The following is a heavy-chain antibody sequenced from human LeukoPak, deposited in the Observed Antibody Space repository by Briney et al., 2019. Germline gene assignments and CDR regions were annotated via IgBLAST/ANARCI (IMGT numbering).Heavy chain of an antibody. CDR1: GFDFSKSW. Sequence: GGSLRLSCAASGFDFSKSWVTWVRQAPGQGPEWVAAIKEDGSEDDYLDSVKGRFTISRDNAKNSLYLQMNRLRVEDTAVYYCATYTNWVAGDVWGQGTTVSVSS. D-gene: IGHD1-1*01. CDR3: ATYTNWVAGDV. V-gene: IGHV3-7*01. CDR2: IKEDGSED. J-gene: IGHJ6*02.